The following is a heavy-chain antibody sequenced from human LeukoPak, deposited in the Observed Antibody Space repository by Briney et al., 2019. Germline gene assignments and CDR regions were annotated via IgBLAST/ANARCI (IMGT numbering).Heavy chain of an antibody. CDR1: GFTFSSYA. J-gene: IGHJ4*02. CDR2: ISGSGGST. Sequence: GGSLRLSCAASGFTFSSYAMSWVRQAPGKGLEWVSAISGSGGSTYYADSVKGRFTISRDNSKNTLYLQMNSLRAEDTAVYHCAKAGRRSPYYFDYWGQGTLVTVSS. V-gene: IGHV3-23*01. CDR3: AKAGRRSPYYFDY. D-gene: IGHD6-6*01.